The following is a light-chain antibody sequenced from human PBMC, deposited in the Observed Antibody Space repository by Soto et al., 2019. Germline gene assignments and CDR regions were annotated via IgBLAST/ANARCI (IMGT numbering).Light chain of an antibody. CDR2: DTS. V-gene: IGKV3D-20*01. Sequence: DIVLTQSPVTLSLSPGESATLYCGASQRVSGGFLAWYQHEPGLAPRLIVYDTSFRATGIPDRFSGSGSGTAFTLTITRLDPDDFAVYYCQQYGSSPSFGQGTKVDIK. CDR3: QQYGSSPS. J-gene: IGKJ1*01. CDR1: QRVSGGF.